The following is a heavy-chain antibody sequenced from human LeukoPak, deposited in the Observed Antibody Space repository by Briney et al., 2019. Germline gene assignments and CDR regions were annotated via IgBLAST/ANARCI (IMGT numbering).Heavy chain of an antibody. D-gene: IGHD6-13*01. CDR2: INPNSGDT. V-gene: IGHV1-2*02. Sequence: GASVKVSCKASGYTFTGYYMHWVRRAPGQGLEWMGWINPNSGDTSYEQKFQGRVTMTRDTSISTAYMELNSLTSDDTAAYYCARGREMAAAGTESPALFDYWGQGTLVAVSS. CDR3: ARGREMAAAGTESPALFDY. CDR1: GYTFTGYY. J-gene: IGHJ4*02.